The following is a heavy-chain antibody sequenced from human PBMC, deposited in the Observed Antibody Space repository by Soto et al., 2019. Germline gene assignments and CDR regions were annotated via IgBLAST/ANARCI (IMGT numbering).Heavy chain of an antibody. CDR1: GYSFSSYG. J-gene: IGHJ4*02. CDR3: ARGGLHSSGYYDY. Sequence: QVQLAQSGAEVKKPGASVRVSCKASGYSFSSYGISWVRQAPGQGLEWMGWISGYSGDTNYAQKLQVRVTMTTDTSTSTTYMELKSLRSDDTAVYYCARGGLHSSGYYDYWGQGTLVTVSS. V-gene: IGHV1-18*01. CDR2: ISGYSGDT. D-gene: IGHD3-22*01.